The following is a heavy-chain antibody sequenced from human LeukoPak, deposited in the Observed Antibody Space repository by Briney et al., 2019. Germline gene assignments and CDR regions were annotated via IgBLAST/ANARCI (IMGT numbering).Heavy chain of an antibody. J-gene: IGHJ4*02. V-gene: IGHV3-48*02. Sequence: QPGGSLRLSCAVSGFTFGSYTMTWVRQAPGKGLEWVSHISSTSTTYYADSVKGRFTTSRDNAKNLLYLQMNSLRDEDTAVYYCAAVGDYWGQGTLVTVSS. CDR3: AAVGDY. CDR1: GFTFGSYT. D-gene: IGHD4-23*01. CDR2: ISSTSTT.